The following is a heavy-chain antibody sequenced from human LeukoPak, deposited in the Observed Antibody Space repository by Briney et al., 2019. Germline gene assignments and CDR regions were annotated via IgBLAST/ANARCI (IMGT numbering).Heavy chain of an antibody. V-gene: IGHV3-23*01. CDR1: GFTFSSYG. D-gene: IGHD6-6*01. Sequence: GGSLRLSCAVSGFTFSSYGMSWVRQAPGKGLEWVSAISDSGSDTYYADSVKGRFTISKDNSKNTLYLRMNSLRADDTAVHYCAKRVPYSSSSVCFDYWGQGTLVTVSS. CDR3: AKRVPYSSSSVCFDY. J-gene: IGHJ4*02. CDR2: ISDSGSDT.